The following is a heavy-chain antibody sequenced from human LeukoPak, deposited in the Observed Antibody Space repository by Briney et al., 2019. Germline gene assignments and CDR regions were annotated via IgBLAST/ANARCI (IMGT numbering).Heavy chain of an antibody. CDR1: GGSFSGYY. CDR3: ARTTEGYCRGRSCYSYYYYTDV. CDR2: INHSGST. Sequence: PSETLSLTCAVYGGSFSGYYWSWIRQPPGKGLEWIGEINHSGSTNYNPSLKSRVTISVDTSKNQFSLKLRSVTAADTAVYYCARTTEGYCRGRSCYSYYYYTDVWGKGTTVTVSS. D-gene: IGHD2-15*01. J-gene: IGHJ6*03. V-gene: IGHV4-34*01.